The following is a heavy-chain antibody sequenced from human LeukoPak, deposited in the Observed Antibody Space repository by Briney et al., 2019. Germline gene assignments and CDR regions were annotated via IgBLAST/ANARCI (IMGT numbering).Heavy chain of an antibody. J-gene: IGHJ5*02. V-gene: IGHV3-53*01. CDR3: ARYYYDSSGYYYVTHNWFDP. D-gene: IGHD3-22*01. Sequence: GGSLRLSCAASGFTVSSNYMSWVRQAPGKGLEWVSVIYSGGSTYYADSVKGRFIISRDNSKNTLYLQMNSLRAEDTAVYYCARYYYDSSGYYYVTHNWFDPWGQGTLVTVSS. CDR1: GFTVSSNY. CDR2: IYSGGST.